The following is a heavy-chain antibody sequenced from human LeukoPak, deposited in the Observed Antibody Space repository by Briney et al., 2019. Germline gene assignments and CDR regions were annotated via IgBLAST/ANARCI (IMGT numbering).Heavy chain of an antibody. Sequence: GGSLRLSCAASGFTFSNHWMHWVRQTPGKGLVWVSRISSDGSSTTYADSVKGRFTISRDNAKNTLYLQINNLRAEDTAMYYCARDQRVTGRPDIDYWGQGTLVIVSS. CDR1: GFTFSNHW. D-gene: IGHD6-6*01. CDR3: ARDQRVTGRPDIDY. V-gene: IGHV3-74*03. CDR2: ISSDGSST. J-gene: IGHJ4*02.